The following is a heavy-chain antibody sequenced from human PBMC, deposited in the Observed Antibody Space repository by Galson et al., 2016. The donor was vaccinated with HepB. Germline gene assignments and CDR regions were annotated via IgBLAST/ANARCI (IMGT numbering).Heavy chain of an antibody. CDR3: VKDRGASNKHILDV. V-gene: IGHV3-64D*06. CDR1: GFTFSSYT. Sequence: LRLSCAASGFTFSSYTMHWVRQAPGKGLEHVSSLRSNGDNTYYADFVKGRFTISRDNSKSMLFLQMRSLTAEDTALYFCVKDRGASNKHILDVWGQGTMVTVSS. J-gene: IGHJ6*02. CDR2: LRSNGDNT. D-gene: IGHD4-11*01.